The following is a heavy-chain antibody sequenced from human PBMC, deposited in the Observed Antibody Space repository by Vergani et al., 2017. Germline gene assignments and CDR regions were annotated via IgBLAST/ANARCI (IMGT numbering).Heavy chain of an antibody. CDR2: ISGSGGST. CDR3: AKVMLVQWFSDY. D-gene: IGHD3-22*01. J-gene: IGHJ4*02. CDR1: GFTFSSYA. V-gene: IGHV3-23*04. Sequence: EVQLVESGGGLVQPGGSLRLSCAASGFTFSSYAMSWVRQAPGKGLEWVSGISGSGGSTYYADSVKGRFTISRDNSKKTLYLQMNSLRAEDTAVYYCAKVMLVQWFSDYWGQGTLVTVSS.